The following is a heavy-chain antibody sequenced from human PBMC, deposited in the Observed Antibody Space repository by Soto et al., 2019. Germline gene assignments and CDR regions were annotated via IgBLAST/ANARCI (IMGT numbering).Heavy chain of an antibody. V-gene: IGHV4-59*01. CDR3: ARTRMIESWIDS. CDR1: GSSISSYY. D-gene: IGHD3-16*01. J-gene: IGHJ4*02. Sequence: QVQLQESGPGLMKPSETLSLTCNVSGSSISSYYWSWIRQPPGKGLEWIGYVYYTGSTLYNPSLKSRVTISVDMSKKEFSLRLSSVIAADTALYYCARTRMIESWIDSWGQGTPVTVSS. CDR2: VYYTGST.